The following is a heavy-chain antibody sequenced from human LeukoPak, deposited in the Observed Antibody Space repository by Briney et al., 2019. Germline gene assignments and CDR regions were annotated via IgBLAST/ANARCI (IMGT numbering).Heavy chain of an antibody. Sequence: PSETLSLTCAVYGGSFSGYYWSWIRQPPGKGLEWIGEINNSGSTNYNPSLKSRVTISVDTSKNQFSLKLSSVTAADTAVYYCARGRRLDYWGQGTLVTVSS. J-gene: IGHJ4*02. CDR2: INNSGST. CDR1: GGSFSGYY. V-gene: IGHV4-34*01. CDR3: ARGRRLDY.